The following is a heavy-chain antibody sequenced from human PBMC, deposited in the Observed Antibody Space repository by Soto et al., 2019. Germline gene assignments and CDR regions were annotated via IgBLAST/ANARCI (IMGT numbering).Heavy chain of an antibody. D-gene: IGHD3-3*01. CDR3: ARDYDSWSGYYTPHNWFDP. CDR2: IKQDGSEE. V-gene: IGHV3-7*01. CDR1: GFTFSSYW. Sequence: PGGSLRLSCAASGFTFSSYWMSWVRQAPGKGLEWVANIKQDGSEEYYVDSVKGRFTISRDNAKNSLYLQMNSLRGDDTAVYYCARDYDSWSGYYTPHNWFDPWGQGTLVTVSS. J-gene: IGHJ5*02.